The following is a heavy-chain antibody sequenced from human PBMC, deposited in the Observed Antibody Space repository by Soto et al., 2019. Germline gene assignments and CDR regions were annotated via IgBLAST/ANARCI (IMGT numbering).Heavy chain of an antibody. D-gene: IGHD6-13*01. CDR2: IIPIFGTA. CDR1: GGTFSSYA. V-gene: IGHV1-69*06. Sequence: SVKVSCKASGGTFSSYAISWVRQAPGQGLEWMGGIIPIFGTANYAQKFQGRVTITADKSTNTAYLELSSLRSEDTAVYYCARGGALSTSWYWGDGLDSWGQGTQVTVSS. J-gene: IGHJ4*02. CDR3: ARGGALSTSWYWGDGLDS.